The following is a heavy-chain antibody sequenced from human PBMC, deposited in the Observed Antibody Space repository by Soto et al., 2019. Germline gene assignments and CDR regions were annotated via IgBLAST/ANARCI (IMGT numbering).Heavy chain of an antibody. CDR3: ARGLLREGYDRAMAV. D-gene: IGHD5-12*01. CDR2: IYYSGST. J-gene: IGHJ6*04. CDR1: GGSITSGGYY. V-gene: IGHV4-31*03. Sequence: QVQLQESGPGLVKPSQTLSLTCTVSGGSITSGGYYWSWIRQHPGKCLEWFGYIYYSGSTYYNPSLRSRVSMSLDTSKNQFSLKLSSVTAADTAVYYCARGLLREGYDRAMAVWGKGTTVTVSS.